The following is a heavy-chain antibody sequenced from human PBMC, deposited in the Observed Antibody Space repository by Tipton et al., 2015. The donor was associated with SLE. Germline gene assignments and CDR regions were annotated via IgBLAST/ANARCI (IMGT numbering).Heavy chain of an antibody. D-gene: IGHD1-26*01. CDR1: GYTFTSYY. CDR3: ARDTSGSYRGGWFDP. J-gene: IGHJ5*02. V-gene: IGHV1-46*01. Sequence: QSGAEVKKPGASVKVSCKASGYTFTSYYMHWVRQAPGQGLEWMGIINPSGGSTSYAQKFQGRVTMTRDTSTSTVYMELSSLRSEDTAVYYCARDTSGSYRGGWFDPWGQGTLVTVSS. CDR2: INPSGGST.